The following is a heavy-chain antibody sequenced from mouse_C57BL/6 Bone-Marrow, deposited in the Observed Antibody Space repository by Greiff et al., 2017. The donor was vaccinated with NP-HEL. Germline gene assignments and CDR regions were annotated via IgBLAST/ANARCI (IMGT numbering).Heavy chain of an antibody. D-gene: IGHD4-1*01. CDR3: AREELGRGGDY. J-gene: IGHJ2*01. CDR1: GYTFTSYW. V-gene: IGHV1-64*01. CDR2: IHPNSGST. Sequence: VQLQQPGAELVKPGASVKLSCKASGYTFTSYWMHWVKQRPGQGLEWIGMIHPNSGSTNYNEKFKSKATLTVDKSSSTAYMQLHSLTSEDTAVYYCAREELGRGGDYWGQGATLTVSS.